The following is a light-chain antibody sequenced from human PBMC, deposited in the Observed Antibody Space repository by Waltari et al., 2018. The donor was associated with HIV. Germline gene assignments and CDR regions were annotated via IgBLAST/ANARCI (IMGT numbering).Light chain of an antibody. CDR3: QQSNDWPRT. CDR1: QSVSSN. J-gene: IGKJ1*01. Sequence: EIVLTQSPATLSVSPGERLTLSCRASQSVSSNLAWYQQKAGQAPRLLIYGASTRATGIPARFSGSGSGTQCTLTISSLQSEDSAMYYCQQSNDWPRTFGLGTRVEV. CDR2: GAS. V-gene: IGKV3-15*01.